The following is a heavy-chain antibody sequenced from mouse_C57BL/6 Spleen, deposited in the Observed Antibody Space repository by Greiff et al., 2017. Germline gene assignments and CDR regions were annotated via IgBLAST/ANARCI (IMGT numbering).Heavy chain of an antibody. V-gene: IGHV1-69*01. Sequence: QVQLQQPGAELVMPGASVKLSCKASGYTFTSYWMHWVKQRPGQGLEWIGEIDPSDSYTNYNQKFKGKSTLTVDKSSSTAYMQLSSLTSEYSSVYYCARSLYSNYEDYFDYWGQGTTLTVSS. CDR3: ARSLYSNYEDYFDY. CDR2: IDPSDSYT. CDR1: GYTFTSYW. J-gene: IGHJ2*01. D-gene: IGHD2-5*01.